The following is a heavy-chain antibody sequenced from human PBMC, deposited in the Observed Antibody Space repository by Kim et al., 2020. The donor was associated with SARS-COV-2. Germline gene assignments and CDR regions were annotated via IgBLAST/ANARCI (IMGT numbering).Heavy chain of an antibody. CDR3: AIDYGQQLGHLLFDS. J-gene: IGHJ5*01. Sequence: ASVKVSCKASGYTFTSYAMHWVRQAPGQRLEWMGWINAGNGNTKYSQKFQGRVTITRDTSASTAYMELSSVRSEDTAVYYCAIDYGQQLGHLLFDSWGQGTLVTVSS. V-gene: IGHV1-3*01. CDR1: GYTFTSYA. D-gene: IGHD6-13*01. CDR2: INAGNGNT.